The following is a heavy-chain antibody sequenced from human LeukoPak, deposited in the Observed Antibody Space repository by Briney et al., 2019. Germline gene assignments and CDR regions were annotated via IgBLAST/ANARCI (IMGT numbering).Heavy chain of an antibody. CDR2: ISGSGGST. D-gene: IGHD6-19*01. Sequence: GGSLRLSCAASGFTFSSYAMSWVRQAPGKGLEWVSAISGSGGSTYYADPVKGRFTICRDNSKNTLYLQMDSLRAEDTAVYYCAKDAILSSVSGYSTGCYDYWGQGTLVTVSS. J-gene: IGHJ4*02. CDR1: GFTFSSYA. V-gene: IGHV3-23*01. CDR3: AKDAILSSVSGYSTGCYDY.